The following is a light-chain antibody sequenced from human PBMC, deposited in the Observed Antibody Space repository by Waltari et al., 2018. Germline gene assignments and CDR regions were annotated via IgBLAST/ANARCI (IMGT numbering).Light chain of an antibody. CDR3: TSYTSRHSLV. CDR2: DVS. V-gene: IGLV2-14*03. Sequence: QSALTQPASVSGSPGQSITISCTGTSRAVGDYDWVSWYQQPPGKAPKVVIFDVSYRPSGVSNRFSGSKSGNTASLTISGLQAEDEADYYCTSYTSRHSLVFGTGTKVTVL. CDR1: SRAVGDYDW. J-gene: IGLJ1*01.